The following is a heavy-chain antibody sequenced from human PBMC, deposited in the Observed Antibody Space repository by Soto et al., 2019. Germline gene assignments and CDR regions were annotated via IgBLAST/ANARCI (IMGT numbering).Heavy chain of an antibody. CDR2: LNPDSGVT. D-gene: IGHD6-19*01. Sequence: ASVKVSCKASGYTFTDYYLHWVRQAPGQGLEWTGWLNPDSGVTRFAQKFQDRVTLTRDTSISTAYMELSRLTSDDTAVYYCTRASAVTGGSSNSLPNAYWGQGSLVTVSS. J-gene: IGHJ4*02. CDR1: GYTFTDYY. V-gene: IGHV1-2*02. CDR3: TRASAVTGGSSNSLPNAY.